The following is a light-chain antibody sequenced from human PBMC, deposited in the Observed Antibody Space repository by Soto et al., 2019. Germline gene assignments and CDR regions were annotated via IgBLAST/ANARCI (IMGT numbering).Light chain of an antibody. CDR2: QAS. J-gene: IGKJ1*01. CDR3: QQYDTYST. V-gene: IGKV1-5*03. CDR1: QSISRW. Sequence: DIQMTQSPSTLSAYFGDTVTITCRASQSISRWLAWYQQKPGKAPELLIYQASSLQIGAPSRFSGSGSGTDFSLTITSLQPDDFATYYCQQYDTYSTFGQGTKV.